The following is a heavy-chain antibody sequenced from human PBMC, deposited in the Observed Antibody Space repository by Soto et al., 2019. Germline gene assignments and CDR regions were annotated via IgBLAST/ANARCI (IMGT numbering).Heavy chain of an antibody. V-gene: IGHV1-18*01. CDR3: ARGKYDFWSGHAYYYYGMDV. CDR2: ISAYNGNT. D-gene: IGHD3-3*01. Sequence: GASVKVSCKASGYTFTSYGISWVRQAPGQGLEWMGWISAYNGNTNYAQKLQGRVTMTTDTSTSTAYMELRSLRSDDTAVYYCARGKYDFWSGHAYYYYGMDVWGQGTTVTVSS. J-gene: IGHJ6*02. CDR1: GYTFTSYG.